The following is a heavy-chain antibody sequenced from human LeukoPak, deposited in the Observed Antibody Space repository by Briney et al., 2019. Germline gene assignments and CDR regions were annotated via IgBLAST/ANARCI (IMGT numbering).Heavy chain of an antibody. CDR1: GGTFSSYA. V-gene: IGHV1-69*05. D-gene: IGHD3-10*01. CDR2: IIPIFGTA. J-gene: IGHJ3*02. Sequence: ASVKVSCKASGGTFSSYAISGVRQAPGQGLEGMGGIIPIFGTANYAQKFQGRVTITTDESTSTAYMELSSLRSEDTAVYYCAQTYYYGSGGYYDAFDIWGQGTMVTVSS. CDR3: AQTYYYGSGGYYDAFDI.